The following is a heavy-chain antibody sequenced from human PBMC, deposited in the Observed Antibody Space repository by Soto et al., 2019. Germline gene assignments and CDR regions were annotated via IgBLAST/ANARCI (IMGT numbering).Heavy chain of an antibody. CDR2: ISSSSSYT. CDR3: ARDLFGGSPSLDY. CDR1: GFTFSDYY. V-gene: IGHV3-11*06. Sequence: GGSLRLSCAASGFTFSDYYMSWIRQAPGKGLEWVSYISSSSSYTNYADSVKGRFTISRDDAKNSLYLQMNSLRAEDTAVYYCARDLFGGSPSLDYWGQGTLVTVSS. J-gene: IGHJ4*02. D-gene: IGHD1-26*01.